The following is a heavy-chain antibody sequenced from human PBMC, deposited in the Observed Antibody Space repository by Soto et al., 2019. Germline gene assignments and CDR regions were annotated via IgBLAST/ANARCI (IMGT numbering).Heavy chain of an antibody. J-gene: IGHJ6*02. CDR1: GFTFSSYG. CDR3: AKDRGGYSGYDLYYYYYGMDV. D-gene: IGHD5-12*01. CDR2: ISYDGSNK. Sequence: PGGSLRLSCAASGFTFSSYGMHWVRQAPGKGLEWVAVISYDGSNKYYADPVKGRFTISRDNSKNTLYLQMNSLRAEDTAVYYCAKDRGGYSGYDLYYYYYGMDVWGQGTTVTVSS. V-gene: IGHV3-30*18.